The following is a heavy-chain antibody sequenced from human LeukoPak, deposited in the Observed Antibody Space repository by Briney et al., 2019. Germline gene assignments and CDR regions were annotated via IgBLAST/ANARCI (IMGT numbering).Heavy chain of an antibody. CDR2: IYYSGST. V-gene: IGHV4-39*01. D-gene: IGHD3-22*01. Sequence: SETLSLTCSVSGGSISSSSYYWGWIRQPPGKGLEWIGSIYYSGSTYYNPSLKSRFTISVDTSKNQFSLKLSSVTAADTAVYYCARHPYDSSGPIDYWGQGTLVTVSS. CDR1: GGSISSSSYY. CDR3: ARHPYDSSGPIDY. J-gene: IGHJ4*02.